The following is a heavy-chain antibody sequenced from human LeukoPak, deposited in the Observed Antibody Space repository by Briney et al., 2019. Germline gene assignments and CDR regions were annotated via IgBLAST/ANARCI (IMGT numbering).Heavy chain of an antibody. CDR3: AREPLTGYYFDY. CDR2: INGSGGST. D-gene: IGHD1-14*01. CDR1: GFTFSSYA. J-gene: IGHJ4*02. Sequence: GGSLRLSCAASGFTFSSYAMSWVRQAPGKGLEWVSDINGSGGSTYYADSVKGRFTISRDNSKNTLSLQMNSLRAEDTAVYYCAREPLTGYYFDYWGQGTLVTVSS. V-gene: IGHV3-23*01.